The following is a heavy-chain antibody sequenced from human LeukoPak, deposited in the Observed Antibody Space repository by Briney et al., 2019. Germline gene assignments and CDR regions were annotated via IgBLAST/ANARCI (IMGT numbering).Heavy chain of an antibody. V-gene: IGHV4-59*05. CDR1: GGSISGYY. D-gene: IGHD3-16*01. J-gene: IGHJ5*02. CDR2: IYDSGST. Sequence: SETLSLTCTVSGGSISGYYWSWIRQPPGKGLEWIGSIYDSGSTYYNPSLKSRVTISVDTSKNQFSLKLNSVTAADTAVYYCARHYGPWGQGTLVTVSS. CDR3: ARHYGP.